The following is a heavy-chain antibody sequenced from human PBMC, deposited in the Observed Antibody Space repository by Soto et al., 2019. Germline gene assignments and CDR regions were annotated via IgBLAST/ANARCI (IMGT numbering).Heavy chain of an antibody. Sequence: EVQLLESGGGLVQPVGSRRLSCAASGFTFSNYAMTCVRQAPGMGLEWVSSISGRGGSTYYADSVNGRFTISRDNSKDTVYLQKSGLRAEDTAVYYCATRADCRSAVCSEDYYGMDVWGQGTTGTVSS. CDR2: ISGRGGST. D-gene: IGHD2-2*01. J-gene: IGHJ6*02. CDR3: ATRADCRSAVCSEDYYGMDV. V-gene: IGHV3-23*01. CDR1: GFTFSNYA.